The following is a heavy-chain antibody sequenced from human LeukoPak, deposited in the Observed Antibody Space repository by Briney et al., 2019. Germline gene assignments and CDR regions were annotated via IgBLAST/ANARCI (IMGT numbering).Heavy chain of an antibody. CDR3: ARAPSGSYSRFDP. Sequence: PGGSLRLPCAASGFTFSSYSMNWVRQAPGKGLEWVSYISSSGSAVDYADSVKGRFAISRDNAKNSLYLQMNSLRAEDTAVYYCARAPSGSYSRFDPWGQGTLVTVSS. CDR2: ISSSGSAV. J-gene: IGHJ5*02. CDR1: GFTFSSYS. V-gene: IGHV3-48*01. D-gene: IGHD1-26*01.